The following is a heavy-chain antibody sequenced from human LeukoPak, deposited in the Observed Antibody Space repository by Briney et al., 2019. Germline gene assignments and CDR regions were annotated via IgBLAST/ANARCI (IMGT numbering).Heavy chain of an antibody. V-gene: IGHV3-15*01. Sequence: PGGSLRLSCAASGYTLSNARMSWVRQAPGKGLEWVGRIKRKGDDGTTDYAAPVKGRFTILRDDSKRTVYLQMNSLKAEDTAVYYCATDLLDSWGQGTLVTVSS. CDR1: GYTLSNAR. CDR2: IKRKGDDGTT. J-gene: IGHJ5*01. CDR3: ATDLLDS.